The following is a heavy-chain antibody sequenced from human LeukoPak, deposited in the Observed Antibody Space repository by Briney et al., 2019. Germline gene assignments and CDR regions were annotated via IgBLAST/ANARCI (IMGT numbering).Heavy chain of an antibody. Sequence: GGSLRLSCAASGFTFSSYGMHWVRQAPGKGLEWVAVIWYDGSNKYYADYVKARFTISRDNSKNTLYLQLNSLRAEDTAVYYCARGSGDYDYWGQGTLVTVSS. CDR3: ARGSGDYDY. CDR1: GFTFSSYG. D-gene: IGHD4-17*01. CDR2: IWYDGSNK. V-gene: IGHV3-33*01. J-gene: IGHJ4*02.